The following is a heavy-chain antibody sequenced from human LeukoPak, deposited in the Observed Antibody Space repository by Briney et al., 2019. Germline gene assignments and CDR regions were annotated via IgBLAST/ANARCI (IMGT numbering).Heavy chain of an antibody. V-gene: IGHV3-23*01. D-gene: IGHD3-10*01. CDR3: AKDSYVSGRPLHTFDV. J-gene: IGHJ3*01. CDR1: GVTFSSYA. CDR2: ISDSGGST. Sequence: QPGGSLRLSCAASGVTFSSYAMSWVRQAPGKGLEWVSSISDSGGSTYYADSVKGRFTISRDNSKNTLSLQMNSLRVEDAAIYYCAKDSYVSGRPLHTFDVWGQGTMVTVSS.